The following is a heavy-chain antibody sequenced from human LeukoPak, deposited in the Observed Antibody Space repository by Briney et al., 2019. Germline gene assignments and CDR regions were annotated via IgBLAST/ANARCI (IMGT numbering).Heavy chain of an antibody. V-gene: IGHV1-8*02. CDR2: MNPGSGNT. CDR1: GYSFTNYD. D-gene: IGHD5-18*01. Sequence: ASVKVSCKASGYSFTNYDINWVRQAAGQGREWMGWMNPGSGNTGFAQRFQGRVTITRDTSISTAYMELTSLKSEDTAVYYCARGYINGPYYFDYWGQGTPVTVSS. CDR3: ARGYINGPYYFDY. J-gene: IGHJ4*02.